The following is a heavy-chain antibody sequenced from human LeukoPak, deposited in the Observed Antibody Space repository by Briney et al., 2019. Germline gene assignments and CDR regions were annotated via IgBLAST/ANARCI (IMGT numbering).Heavy chain of an antibody. CDR2: VKGDGSER. Sequence: GGSLRLSCEGSAFIFTGHWMNSGRQTPGGGVWCVASVKGDGSERQYVDSVKGRFSISRDNAKGSLFLQLNSLRAEDTAVYYCARDLGYCTNGVCHTGFDYWGQGTLVAVSS. J-gene: IGHJ4*02. V-gene: IGHV3-7*03. CDR3: ARDLGYCTNGVCHTGFDY. D-gene: IGHD2-8*01. CDR1: AFIFTGHW.